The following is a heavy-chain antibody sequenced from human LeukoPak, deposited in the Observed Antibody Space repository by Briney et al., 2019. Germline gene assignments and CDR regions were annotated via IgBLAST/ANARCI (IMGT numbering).Heavy chain of an antibody. CDR3: ARDRSYDFWSGYVFDY. D-gene: IGHD3-3*01. Sequence: ASVKVPCKASGYTFTRYGISWVRQAPGQGLEWMGWISAYNGNTNYAQKLQGRVTMTTDTSTSTAYMELRSLRSDDTAVYYCARDRSYDFWSGYVFDYRGQGTLVTVSS. V-gene: IGHV1-18*01. CDR2: ISAYNGNT. CDR1: GYTFTRYG. J-gene: IGHJ4*02.